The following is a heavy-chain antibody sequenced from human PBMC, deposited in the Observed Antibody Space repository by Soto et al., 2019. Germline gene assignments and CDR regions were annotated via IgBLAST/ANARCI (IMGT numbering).Heavy chain of an antibody. D-gene: IGHD3-3*01. Sequence: ASVKFSCESSAYSFTGYYMHWGRQAAGQGPEWMGWINPNSGGTNYAQKFQGWVTMTRDTSISTAYMELSRLRSDDTAVYYCARGDTIFGVYGMDVWGQGTTVTVSS. J-gene: IGHJ6*02. CDR2: INPNSGGT. V-gene: IGHV1-2*04. CDR1: AYSFTGYY. CDR3: ARGDTIFGVYGMDV.